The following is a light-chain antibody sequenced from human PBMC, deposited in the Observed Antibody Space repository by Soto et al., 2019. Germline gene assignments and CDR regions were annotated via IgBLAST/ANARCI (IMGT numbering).Light chain of an antibody. J-gene: IGKJ1*01. CDR1: QSVSTSY. CDR3: QQHGSSPRT. Sequence: EIVLTQSPGTLSLSPGDRATLSCRASQSVSTSYLAWYQQKPDQAPRLLIYGASSRATGIPDRFSGSGSGTDFTLTISRLEPEDFAVYYCQQHGSSPRTFGQGTKVEIK. V-gene: IGKV3-20*01. CDR2: GAS.